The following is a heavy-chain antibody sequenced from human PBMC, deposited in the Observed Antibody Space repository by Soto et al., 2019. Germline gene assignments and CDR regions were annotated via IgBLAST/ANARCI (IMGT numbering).Heavy chain of an antibody. J-gene: IGHJ4*02. CDR1: GGSISSSSYY. Sequence: PSETLSLTCTVSGGSISSSSYYWGWIRQPPGKGLEWIGSIYYSGSTYYNPSLKSRVTISVDTSKNQFSLKLSSVTAADTAVYYCARQGPLTTVTTFNYWGQGTLVTVSS. CDR2: IYYSGST. D-gene: IGHD4-17*01. V-gene: IGHV4-39*01. CDR3: ARQGPLTTVTTFNY.